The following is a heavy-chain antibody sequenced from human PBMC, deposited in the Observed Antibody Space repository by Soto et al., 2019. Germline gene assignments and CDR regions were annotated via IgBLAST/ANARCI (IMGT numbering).Heavy chain of an antibody. CDR1: GFSFSDYV. J-gene: IGHJ4*02. D-gene: IGHD1-26*01. CDR2: MWYHGRDL. V-gene: IGHV3-33*01. Sequence: PGGSLRLSCAASGFSFSDYVMHLVRHTPGKGLECVAVMWYHGRDLFYTDSVKGRFTISRDNSKNTLFLQMNSLRADDTAVYYCARDQGGPSGTFILDHWGQGALVTVSS. CDR3: ARDQGGPSGTFILDH.